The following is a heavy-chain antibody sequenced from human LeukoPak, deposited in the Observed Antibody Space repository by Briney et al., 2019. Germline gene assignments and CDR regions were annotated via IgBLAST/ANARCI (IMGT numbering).Heavy chain of an antibody. CDR2: ISGSGGST. V-gene: IGHV3-23*01. Sequence: GGSLRLSWAASGFTFSSYAMSWVRQAPGKGLEWVSAISGSGGSTYYADSVKGRFTISRDNSKNTLYLQMSSLRAEDTAVYYCAKGIVGTTTPFDYWGQGTLVTVSS. J-gene: IGHJ4*02. CDR1: GFTFSSYA. CDR3: AKGIVGTTTPFDY. D-gene: IGHD1-26*01.